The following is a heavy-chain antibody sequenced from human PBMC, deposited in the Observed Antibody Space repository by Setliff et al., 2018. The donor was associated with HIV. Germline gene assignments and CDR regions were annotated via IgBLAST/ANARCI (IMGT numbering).Heavy chain of an antibody. V-gene: IGHV3-21*01. D-gene: IGHD3-22*01. CDR3: VRRGGGYEDSSGYLWAHDY. CDR2: ISRSSSYI. J-gene: IGHJ4*02. Sequence: PGGSLRLSCAASGFTFSSHSMNWVRQAPGKGLEWVSSISRSSSYIYYSDSVKGRFTISRDNAGNSLYLQMNSLRVEDTAVYYCVRRGGGYEDSSGYLWAHDYWGQGTLVTVSS. CDR1: GFTFSSHS.